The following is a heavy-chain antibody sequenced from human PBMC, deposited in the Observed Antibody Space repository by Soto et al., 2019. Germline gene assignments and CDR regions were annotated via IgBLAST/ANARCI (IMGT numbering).Heavy chain of an antibody. J-gene: IGHJ6*03. D-gene: IGHD5-12*01. CDR1: GDSFNDYY. CDR2: INPNSGVT. CDR3: ARESGGATTTLDYYYFYMDV. V-gene: IGHV1-2*04. Sequence: QVQLVQSGAEVRKPGASVTVSCRSSGDSFNDYYIHWVRQAPGQGLEWMGWINPNSGVTKYAQKFQGWVIMTRDTSIRTVYMQLSRLRSDDTAVYYCARESGGATTTLDYYYFYMDVWGTGTTVSVPS.